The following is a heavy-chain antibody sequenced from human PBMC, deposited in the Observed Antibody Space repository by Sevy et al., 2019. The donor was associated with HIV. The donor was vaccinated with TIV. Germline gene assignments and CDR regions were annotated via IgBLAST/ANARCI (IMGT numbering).Heavy chain of an antibody. CDR2: IKQDGSEK. D-gene: IGHD2-15*01. CDR1: EFTFSIYW. V-gene: IGHV3-7*01. J-gene: IGHJ6*02. CDR3: VRVGRLPLGYSSGGSCYGYYYGMDI. Sequence: GGSLRLSCAASEFTFSIYWMTWVRQAPGKGLEWVASIKQDGSEKYYVHSGNGRFTISRDNAKNSLYLQMVSLRAEDTAVYYCVRVGRLPLGYSSGGSCYGYYYGMDIWGQGTTVTVSS.